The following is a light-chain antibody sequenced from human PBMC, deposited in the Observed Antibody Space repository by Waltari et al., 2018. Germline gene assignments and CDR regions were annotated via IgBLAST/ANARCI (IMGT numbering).Light chain of an antibody. V-gene: IGLV2-11*01. CDR2: DVS. CDR3: CSYAGSYTLEV. Sequence: QSALTQPRSVSGSPGQSVTISCTGTSSDVGGYNYVSWYQQHPGKAPKLVIYDVSKRPSGVPDRFSGSKSANTASLTISWLQAEDEADYYCCSYAGSYTLEVFGGGTKLTVL. J-gene: IGLJ3*02. CDR1: SSDVGGYNY.